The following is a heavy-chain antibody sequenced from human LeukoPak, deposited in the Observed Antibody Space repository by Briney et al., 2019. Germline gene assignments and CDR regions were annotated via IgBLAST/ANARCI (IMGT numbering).Heavy chain of an antibody. V-gene: IGHV3-7*01. D-gene: IGHD6-13*01. CDR2: IKGDGSEK. J-gene: IGHJ2*01. Sequence: GGSLRLSCATSGLTFSNAWMSWVRQAPGKGLEWVANIKGDGSEKYYVDSVKGRFTISRDNAKNSLYLQMDSLRADDTAVYYCARETSYSTSWPYWYFDLWGRGTLVTVSS. CDR1: GLTFSNAW. CDR3: ARETSYSTSWPYWYFDL.